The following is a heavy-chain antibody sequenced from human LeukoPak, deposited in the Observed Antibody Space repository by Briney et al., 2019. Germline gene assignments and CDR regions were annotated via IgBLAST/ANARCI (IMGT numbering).Heavy chain of an antibody. CDR1: GFTFSSYW. Sequence: GGSLRLSCAASGFTFSSYWMHWVRQAPGKGLVWVSRISNDGGNTSYADSVKGRFTISRDNAKNTLYLQMNSLRVEDTAVYYCARLREIPVFGVVTKSTSYFDYWGQGTLVTVSS. J-gene: IGHJ4*02. V-gene: IGHV3-74*01. D-gene: IGHD3-3*01. CDR3: ARLREIPVFGVVTKSTSYFDY. CDR2: ISNDGGNT.